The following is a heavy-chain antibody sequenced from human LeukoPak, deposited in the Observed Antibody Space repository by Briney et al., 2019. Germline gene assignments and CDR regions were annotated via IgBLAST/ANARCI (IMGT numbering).Heavy chain of an antibody. D-gene: IGHD5-18*01. CDR1: GFFLSRCA. V-gene: IGHV3-23*01. J-gene: IGHJ6*02. Sequence: QTGGSLRLSCAASGFFLSRCAMNWVRQAPGKGLEWVSTISGSGETTHYVDSVKGRFTISRDNSKNTLYLQLKSLRDEDTATYYCASVLESPGVTASGPIYGMDVWGQGTTVTVSS. CDR3: ASVLESPGVTASGPIYGMDV. CDR2: ISGSGETT.